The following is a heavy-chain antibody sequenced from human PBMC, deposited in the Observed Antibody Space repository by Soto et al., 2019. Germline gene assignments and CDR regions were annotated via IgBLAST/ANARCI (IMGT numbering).Heavy chain of an antibody. CDR1: GYTFTGHY. CDR3: ARDLCPLGSGSPCPTFGMDL. D-gene: IGHD3-10*01. J-gene: IGHJ6*02. Sequence: ASVKVSCKASGYTFTGHYMHWVRQVSGRRLEFLGWLKPDNGGTYYAPKFQGRVTFTRDTSNTTAYMEMSGLHSDDTAVYFCARDLCPLGSGSPCPTFGMDLWGQGTTVTV. V-gene: IGHV1-2*02. CDR2: LKPDNGGT.